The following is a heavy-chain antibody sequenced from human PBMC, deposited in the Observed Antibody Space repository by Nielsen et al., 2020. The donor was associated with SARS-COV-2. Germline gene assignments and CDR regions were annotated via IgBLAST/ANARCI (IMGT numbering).Heavy chain of an antibody. CDR2: ISAST. D-gene: IGHD6-13*01. CDR3: ARASPYSSSWSASFDY. V-gene: IGHV3-23*01. J-gene: IGHJ4*02. CDR1: GFTISTYA. Sequence: GESLKISCVVSGFTISTYAMSWVRQAPGKGLEWVSAISASTYYADSVKGRFTISRDNAKNSLYLQMNSLRAEDTAVYYCARASPYSSSWSASFDYWGQGTLVTVSS.